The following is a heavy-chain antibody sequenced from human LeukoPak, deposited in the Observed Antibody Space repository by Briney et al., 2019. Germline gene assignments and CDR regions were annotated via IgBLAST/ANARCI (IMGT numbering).Heavy chain of an antibody. J-gene: IGHJ6*02. Sequence: PGGSLRLSCAASGFTFNTYSVNWVRQAPGKGLEWVSSISSGSSYIFYADSMKGRFTISRDNAKTSLYLQMNSLRAEDTAVYYCARDRSSLYGMDVWGQGTTVTVSS. CDR1: GFTFNTYS. V-gene: IGHV3-21*01. D-gene: IGHD6-6*01. CDR3: ARDRSSLYGMDV. CDR2: ISSGSSYI.